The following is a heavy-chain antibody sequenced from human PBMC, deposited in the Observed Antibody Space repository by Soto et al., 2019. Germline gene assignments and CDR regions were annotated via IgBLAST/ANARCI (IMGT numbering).Heavy chain of an antibody. CDR2: ISGSGRKT. CDR3: ASRNYYETGAYYYYYFDY. J-gene: IGHJ4*02. CDR1: GFTFSNYV. V-gene: IGHV3-23*01. Sequence: EVQLLESGGGLVQPGGSLRLSCAASGFTFSNYVMSWVRQAPGKGLEWVSGISGSGRKTYYADSVKGRFTISRDNSKNTFYLQISSLRAEDTAVYFCASRNYYETGAYYYYYFDYWGLGTLVTVAS. D-gene: IGHD3-22*01.